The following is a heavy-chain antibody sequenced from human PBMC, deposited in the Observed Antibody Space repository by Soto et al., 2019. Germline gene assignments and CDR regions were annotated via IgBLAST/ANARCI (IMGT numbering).Heavy chain of an antibody. CDR1: GFTFSSYG. J-gene: IGHJ4*02. CDR3: AKDHSDIAAAAYFDY. CDR2: ISYDGSNK. D-gene: IGHD6-13*01. V-gene: IGHV3-30*18. Sequence: GGSLRLSCAASGFTFSSYGMHWVRQAPGKGLEWVAAISYDGSNKYYAESVKGQFTISRDNSKKTLYLQMKRLRAEDTAVYYCAKDHSDIAAAAYFDYWGQGTLVTVSS.